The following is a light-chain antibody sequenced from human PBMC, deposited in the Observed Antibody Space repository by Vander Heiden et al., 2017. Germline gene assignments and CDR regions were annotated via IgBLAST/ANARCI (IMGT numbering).Light chain of an antibody. Sequence: IHITQSPSTLSASVGDRVTITCRASQTISSWLAWYQQKPGKAPQLLIYRSSRLETGVPSRFSGSGSGTEFTLTISSLQPDDFATYYCQHYNTYPWTFGQGTKVEIK. CDR2: RSS. CDR1: QTISSW. CDR3: QHYNTYPWT. V-gene: IGKV1-5*03. J-gene: IGKJ1*01.